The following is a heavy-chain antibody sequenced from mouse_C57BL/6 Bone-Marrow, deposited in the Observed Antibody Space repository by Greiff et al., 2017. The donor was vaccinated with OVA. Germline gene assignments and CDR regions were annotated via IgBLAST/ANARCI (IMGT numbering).Heavy chain of an antibody. CDR3: ARWGIQYYFDY. J-gene: IGHJ2*01. CDR1: GYTFTSYG. Sequence: QVQLKQSGPELVRPGVSVKISCKGSGYTFTSYGISWVKQRTGQGLEWIGEIYPRSGNTYYNEKFKGKATLTADKSSSTAYMELRSLTSEDSAVYFCARWGIQYYFDYWGQGTTLTVSS. CDR2: IYPRSGNT. V-gene: IGHV1-81*01.